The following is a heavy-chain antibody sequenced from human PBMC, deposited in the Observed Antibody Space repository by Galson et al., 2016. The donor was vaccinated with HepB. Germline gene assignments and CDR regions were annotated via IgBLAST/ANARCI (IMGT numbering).Heavy chain of an antibody. D-gene: IGHD3-22*01. J-gene: IGHJ4*02. V-gene: IGHV4-31*03. CDR3: AYTYYYDSSGYSPFDN. Sequence: TLSLTCTVSGGSISSDGYYWSWIRQHPGKGLEWIGYIYYSGGTYYNRSLKSRVTISVDTSKNQFSLKLSSVTAADTAVYYCAYTYYYDSSGYSPFDNWDQVTLVTVSS. CDR1: GGSISSDGYY. CDR2: IYYSGGT.